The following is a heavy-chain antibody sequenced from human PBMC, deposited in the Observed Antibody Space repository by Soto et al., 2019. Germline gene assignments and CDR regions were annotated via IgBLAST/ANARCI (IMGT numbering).Heavy chain of an antibody. Sequence: GGSLRLSCAASGFTFSNAWMNWVRQAPGKGLEWVGRIKRKTDGGTTDYAAPVKGRFTISRDDSKNMLYLQMNNLKIEDTAMYYCTTVFYDSSGYPDCWGQGTLVTVSS. V-gene: IGHV3-15*07. CDR2: IKRKTDGGTT. D-gene: IGHD3-22*01. CDR3: TTVFYDSSGYPDC. J-gene: IGHJ4*02. CDR1: GFTFSNAW.